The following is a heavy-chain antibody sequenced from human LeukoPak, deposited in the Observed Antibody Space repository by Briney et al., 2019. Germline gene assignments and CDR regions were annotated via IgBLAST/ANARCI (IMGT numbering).Heavy chain of an antibody. CDR3: AKGPFSGGSYRYWYFDL. CDR2: ISWNSGSI. V-gene: IGHV3-9*01. CDR1: GFTFDDYA. D-gene: IGHD1-26*01. J-gene: IGHJ2*01. Sequence: GRSLRLSCAASGFTFDDYAMHWVRQAPGKGLEWVSGISWNSGSIGYADSVKGRFTISRDNAKNSLYLQMNSLRAEDTALYYCAKGPFSGGSYRYWYFDLWGRGTLVTVSS.